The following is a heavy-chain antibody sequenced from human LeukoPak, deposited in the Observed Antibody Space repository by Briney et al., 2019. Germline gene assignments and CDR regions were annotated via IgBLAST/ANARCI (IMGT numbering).Heavy chain of an antibody. V-gene: IGHV3-21*01. CDR1: GFTFSSYS. CDR3: ARGLGSYAYSDAFDI. CDR2: ISSSSSYI. D-gene: IGHD3-16*01. Sequence: PGGSLRLSCAASGFTFSSYSMNWVRQAPGKGLEWVSSISSSSSYIYYADSVKGRFTISRDNAKKSLYLQMNSLRAEDMAVYYCARGLGSYAYSDAFDIWGQGTMVTVSS. J-gene: IGHJ3*02.